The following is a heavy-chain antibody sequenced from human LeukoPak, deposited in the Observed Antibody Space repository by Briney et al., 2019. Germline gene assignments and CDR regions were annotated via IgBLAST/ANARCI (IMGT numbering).Heavy chain of an antibody. Sequence: SQTLSLTCAVSGGSISSGGYSWSWIRQPPGKGLEWIGYIYHSGSTYYNPSLKSRVTISVDTSKNQFSLKLSSVTAADTAVYYCAKSRPYSYGRRGSYFQHWGQGTLVTVSS. CDR3: AKSRPYSYGRRGSYFQH. CDR2: IYHSGST. V-gene: IGHV4-30-2*01. D-gene: IGHD5-18*01. J-gene: IGHJ1*01. CDR1: GGSISSGGYS.